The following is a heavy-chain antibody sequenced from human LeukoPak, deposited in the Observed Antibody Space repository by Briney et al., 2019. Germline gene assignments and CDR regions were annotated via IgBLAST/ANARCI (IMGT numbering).Heavy chain of an antibody. CDR1: GFTFSSYW. CDR2: IKQDGSEK. J-gene: IGHJ3*02. CDR3: ARDILWFEESYDAFDI. V-gene: IGHV3-7*01. Sequence: GGSLRLSCAASGFTFSSYWMSWVRQAPGKGLEWVANIKQDGSEKYYVDSVKGRFTISRDNAKNSLYLQMNSLRAEDTAVYYCARDILWFEESYDAFDIWGQGTMVTVSS. D-gene: IGHD3-10*01.